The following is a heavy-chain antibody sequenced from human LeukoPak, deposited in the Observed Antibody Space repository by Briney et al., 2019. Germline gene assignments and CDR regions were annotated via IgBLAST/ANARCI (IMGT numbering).Heavy chain of an antibody. J-gene: IGHJ4*02. D-gene: IGHD3-9*01. V-gene: IGHV1-2*02. Sequence: GASVKVSCKASGYTFTGYYMHWVRQAPGQGLEWMGWINPNSGGTNYAQKFQGRVTMTRDTSISTAYMKLSRLRSDDTAVYYCARDVRDILTGYSPYFDYWGQGTLVTVSS. CDR3: ARDVRDILTGYSPYFDY. CDR2: INPNSGGT. CDR1: GYTFTGYY.